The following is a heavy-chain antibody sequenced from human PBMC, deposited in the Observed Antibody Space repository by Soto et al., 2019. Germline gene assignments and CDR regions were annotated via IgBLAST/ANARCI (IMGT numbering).Heavy chain of an antibody. CDR1: GGFISSYY. D-gene: IGHD3-22*01. Sequence: SETLSLTCTVSGGFISSYYWSWIRQSPGKGLEWIGYTHHTGSTNYNPSLKSRVTMSLDTSRNQFSLKLYSVTAADTAVYYCARSIDSSGYYFSNCWGQGTLVTVSS. J-gene: IGHJ4*02. CDR3: ARSIDSSGYYFSNC. CDR2: THHTGST. V-gene: IGHV4-59*01.